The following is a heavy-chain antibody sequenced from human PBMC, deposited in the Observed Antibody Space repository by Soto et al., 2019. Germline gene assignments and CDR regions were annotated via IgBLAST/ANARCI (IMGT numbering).Heavy chain of an antibody. D-gene: IGHD1-7*01. Sequence: QVQLVESGGGVVQPGRSLRLSCAASGFTFSSYAMHWVRQAPGKGLEWVAVISYDGSNKYYADSVKGRFTISRDNSKNTLYLQMNSLRAEDTAVYYCARDVEITGTTILNWYFDLWGRGTLVTVSS. CDR2: ISYDGSNK. CDR1: GFTFSSYA. CDR3: ARDVEITGTTILNWYFDL. V-gene: IGHV3-30-3*01. J-gene: IGHJ2*01.